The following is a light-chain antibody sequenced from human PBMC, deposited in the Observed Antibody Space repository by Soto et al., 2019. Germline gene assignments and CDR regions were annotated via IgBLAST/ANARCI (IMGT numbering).Light chain of an antibody. CDR3: AAWDDSLNGFYV. V-gene: IGLV1-44*01. CDR2: SNN. Sequence: QSVRTQPPSASWTPGQRVTSSCSGSSSNIGSNTVNWYQQLPGTAPKLLIYSNNQRPSGVPDRFSGSKSGTSASLAISGLQSEDEADYYCAAWDDSLNGFYVFGTGTKVTVL. J-gene: IGLJ1*01. CDR1: SSNIGSNT.